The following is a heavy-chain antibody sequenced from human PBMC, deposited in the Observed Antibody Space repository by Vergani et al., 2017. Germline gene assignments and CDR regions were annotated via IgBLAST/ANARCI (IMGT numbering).Heavy chain of an antibody. CDR2: ISYDGSNK. J-gene: IGHJ4*02. CDR1: GFTFSSYA. V-gene: IGHV3-30-3*01. Sequence: QVQLVESGGGVVQPGRSLRLSCAASGFTFSSYAMHWVRQAPGKGREWVAVISYDGSNKYYADSVKGRFTISRDNSKNTLYLQMNSLRAEDTAVYYCARGGEYYDFWSGYYWGQGTLVTVSS. D-gene: IGHD3-3*01. CDR3: ARGGEYYDFWSGYY.